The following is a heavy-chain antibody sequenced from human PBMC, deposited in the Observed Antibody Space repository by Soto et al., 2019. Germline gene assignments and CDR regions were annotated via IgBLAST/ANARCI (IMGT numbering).Heavy chain of an antibody. V-gene: IGHV4-59*01. J-gene: IGHJ5*02. CDR3: ARGDYYDSSWFDL. Sequence: SETLSLTCTVSGGSISSYYWSWIRQPPGKGLEWIGHIYYSGSTNYNPSLKSRVTISVDTSKNQFSLKLSSVTAADTAVYYCARGDYYDSSWFDLWGQGTLVTVSS. CDR2: IYYSGST. D-gene: IGHD3-22*01. CDR1: GGSISSYY.